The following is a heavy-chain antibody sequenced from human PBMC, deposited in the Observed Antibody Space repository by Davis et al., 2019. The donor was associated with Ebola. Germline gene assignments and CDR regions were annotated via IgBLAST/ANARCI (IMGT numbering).Heavy chain of an antibody. Sequence: PSETLSLTCTVSGGSISSYYWSWIRQHPGKGLEWIGYIYYSGSTNYNPSLKSRVTISVDTSKNQFSLKLSSVTAADTAVYYCARGRDIVVVVAATGSWFDPWGQGTLVTVSS. CDR3: ARGRDIVVVVAATGSWFDP. CDR2: IYYSGST. J-gene: IGHJ5*02. CDR1: GGSISSYY. V-gene: IGHV4-59*12. D-gene: IGHD2-15*01.